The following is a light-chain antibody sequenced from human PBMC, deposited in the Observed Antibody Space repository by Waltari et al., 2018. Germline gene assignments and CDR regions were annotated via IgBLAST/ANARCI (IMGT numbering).Light chain of an antibody. CDR3: CSYAGSSSLV. J-gene: IGLJ3*02. Sequence: QSALTQPRSVSGPPGQSVTIPGSGTSNDVGGYTYVSWYQQHPGKAPKLIIYDVSKRPSGVPDRFSGSKSGNTASLTISGLQSEDEADYFCCSYAGSSSLVFGGGSSLTVL. CDR1: SNDVGGYTY. V-gene: IGLV2-11*01. CDR2: DVS.